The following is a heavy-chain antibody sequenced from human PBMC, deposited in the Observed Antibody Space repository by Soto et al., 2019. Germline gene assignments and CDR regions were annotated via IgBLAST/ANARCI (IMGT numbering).Heavy chain of an antibody. J-gene: IGHJ5*02. CDR1: GGSISSNY. CDR2: VYNSGST. CDR3: ARYRREAVAGYTPET. Sequence: AETLALTCTVSGGSISSNYWTWIRQPPGKGLEWIGYVYNSGSTNYNPSLKSRVTISEDTPKSKFSLKVNSMTAADTAVYYCARYRREAVAGYTPETWGQGSLVNVSS. V-gene: IGHV4-59*01. D-gene: IGHD6-13*01.